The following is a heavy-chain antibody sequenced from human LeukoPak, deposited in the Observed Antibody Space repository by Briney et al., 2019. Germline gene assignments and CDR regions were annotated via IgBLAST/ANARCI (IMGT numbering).Heavy chain of an antibody. D-gene: IGHD5-12*01. Sequence: SETLSLTCAVYGGSFSGYYWSWIRQPPGKGLEWIGDINHSGSTNYNPSLKSRVTISVDTSKNQFSLMLSSVTAADTAVYFCTRDSSGYDWFYDYWGQGTLVTVSS. CDR1: GGSFSGYY. J-gene: IGHJ4*02. CDR3: TRDSSGYDWFYDY. V-gene: IGHV4-34*01. CDR2: INHSGST.